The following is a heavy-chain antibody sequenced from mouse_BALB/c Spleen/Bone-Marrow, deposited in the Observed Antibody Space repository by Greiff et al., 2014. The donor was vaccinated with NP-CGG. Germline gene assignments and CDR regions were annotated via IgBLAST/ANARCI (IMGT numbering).Heavy chain of an antibody. D-gene: IGHD1-1*01. CDR2: ISPGTGSI. J-gene: IGHJ2*01. CDR3: NYYGNTFDY. CDR1: GYTFTDHA. Sequence: QVQLQQPDAELVKPGASVKISCKASGYTFTDHAIHWVKQKPEQGLEWIGYISPGTGSIKYNEKFKDKVTLTADKSSSTAYMQLNSLTSEDSTVYFCNYYGNTFDYWGQGTTLTVSP. V-gene: IGHV1S53*02.